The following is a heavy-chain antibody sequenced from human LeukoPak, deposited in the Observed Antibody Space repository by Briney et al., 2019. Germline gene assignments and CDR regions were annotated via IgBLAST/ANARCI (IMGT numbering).Heavy chain of an antibody. Sequence: GGSLRLSCAASGFTFSSYSMNWVRQAPGKGLEWVSSISSSSSYIYYADSVKGRFTISRDNAKNSLYLQMNSLRAEDTAVYYCARANYYDSSGYPYYFDYWGQGTLVTVSS. V-gene: IGHV3-21*01. CDR3: ARANYYDSSGYPYYFDY. CDR2: ISSSSSYI. CDR1: GFTFSSYS. J-gene: IGHJ4*02. D-gene: IGHD3-22*01.